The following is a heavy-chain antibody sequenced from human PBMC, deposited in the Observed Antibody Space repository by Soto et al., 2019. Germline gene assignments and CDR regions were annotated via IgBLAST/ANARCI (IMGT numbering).Heavy chain of an antibody. CDR2: INPSGGST. V-gene: IGHV1-46*01. D-gene: IGHD2-21*02. CDR3: ARTRGHTAVDI. CDR1: GYTFTTHY. Sequence: QVQLVQSGAEVVKPGASVKVSCKASGYTFTTHYIHWVRQVTGEGLEWLGVINPSGGSTTYAQNFRGRVTVTMDTSTSTVDMELRSLRSDDTAVYYCARTRGHTAVDIWGQGTMVTVSS. J-gene: IGHJ3*02.